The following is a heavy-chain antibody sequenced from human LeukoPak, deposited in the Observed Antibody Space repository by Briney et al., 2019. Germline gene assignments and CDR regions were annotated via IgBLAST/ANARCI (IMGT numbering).Heavy chain of an antibody. D-gene: IGHD3-22*01. J-gene: IGHJ4*02. CDR3: ARAHYYDSSGYYPWYFDY. Sequence: SETLSLTCTVSGGSISSYYWSWIRQPPGKGLEWIGYIYYSGSTNYNPSLKSRVTISVDTSKNQFSLKLSSVTAADTAVYYCARAHYYDSSGYYPWYFDYWGQGTLVTVSS. CDR2: IYYSGST. CDR1: GGSISSYY. V-gene: IGHV4-59*01.